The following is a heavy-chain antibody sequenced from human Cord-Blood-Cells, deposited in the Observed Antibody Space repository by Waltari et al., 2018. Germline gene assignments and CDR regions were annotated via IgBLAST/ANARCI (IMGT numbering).Heavy chain of an antibody. V-gene: IGHV4-39*01. CDR1: GGSISSSSYY. Sequence: QLQLQESGPGLVKPSETLSLTCTVSGGSISSSSYYWGWIRRPPGKGLEWIGSIYYSGSTHYNPSLKSRVTISVDTSKNQFSLKLSSVTAADTAVYYCARQPYDFWSGYYLDYWGQGTLVTVSS. J-gene: IGHJ4*02. CDR2: IYYSGST. D-gene: IGHD3-3*01. CDR3: ARQPYDFWSGYYLDY.